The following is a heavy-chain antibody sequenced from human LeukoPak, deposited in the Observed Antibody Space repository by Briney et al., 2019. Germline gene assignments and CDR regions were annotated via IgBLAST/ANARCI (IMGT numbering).Heavy chain of an antibody. D-gene: IGHD3-9*01. V-gene: IGHV1-69*13. CDR3: ARGLYYDILTGYYMGEDH. CDR1: GGTFSSYA. J-gene: IGHJ4*02. Sequence: ASVKVSCKASGGTFSSYAISWVRQAPGQGLEWMGGIIPIFGTANYAQKFQGRVTITADESTSTAYMELSSLRSEDTAVYYCARGLYYDILTGYYMGEDHWGQGTLVTVSS. CDR2: IIPIFGTA.